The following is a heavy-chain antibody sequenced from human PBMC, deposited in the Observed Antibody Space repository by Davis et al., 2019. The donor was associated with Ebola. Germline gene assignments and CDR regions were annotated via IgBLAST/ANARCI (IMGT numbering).Heavy chain of an antibody. D-gene: IGHD6-13*01. J-gene: IGHJ6*04. CDR3: ARGSGGSSWPLYYYYGMDV. CDR2: INHSGST. V-gene: IGHV4-34*01. Sequence: MPSETLSLTCAVYGGSFSGYYWSWIRQPPGTGLEWIGEINHSGSTNYNPSLKSRVTKSVDTSKNQFSLKLSSVTAADTAVYYCARGSGGSSWPLYYYYGMDVWGKGTTVTVSS. CDR1: GGSFSGYY.